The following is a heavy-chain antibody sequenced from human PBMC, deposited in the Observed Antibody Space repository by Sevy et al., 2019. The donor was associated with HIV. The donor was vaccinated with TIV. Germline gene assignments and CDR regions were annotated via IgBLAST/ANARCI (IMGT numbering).Heavy chain of an antibody. CDR3: ARHGSGGGYRLWSGYSDDWFDP. CDR2: IYYSGST. V-gene: IGHV4-39*01. CDR1: GGSISSSSYY. J-gene: IGHJ5*02. D-gene: IGHD3-3*01. Sequence: SETLSLTCTVSGGSISSSSYYWGWIRQPPGKGLEWIGSIYYSGSTYYNPSLKSRVTISVDTSKNQFSLKLSSMTAADTAVYYCARHGSGGGYRLWSGYSDDWFDPWGQGTLVTVSS.